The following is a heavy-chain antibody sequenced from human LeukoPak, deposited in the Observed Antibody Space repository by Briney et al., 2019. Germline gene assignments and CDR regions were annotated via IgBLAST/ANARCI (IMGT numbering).Heavy chain of an antibody. CDR3: ARDRDGAGKNDAFDI. CDR1: GFTVSNNY. J-gene: IGHJ3*02. CDR2: IYSGGST. D-gene: IGHD3-10*01. Sequence: GGSLRLSCAASGFTVSNNYMSWVRQAPGKGLEWVSVIYSGGSTYYADSVKGRFAISRDNSKNTLYLQMNSLRAEDTAVYYCARDRDGAGKNDAFDIWGQGTMVTVSS. V-gene: IGHV3-53*01.